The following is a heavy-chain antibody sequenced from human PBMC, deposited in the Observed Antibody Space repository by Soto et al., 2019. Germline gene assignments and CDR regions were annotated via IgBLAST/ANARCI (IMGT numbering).Heavy chain of an antibody. J-gene: IGHJ5*02. V-gene: IGHV1-69*12. CDR3: ARDPALYGDYRGDWFDP. Sequence: QVQLVQSGAEVKKPGSSVKVSCKASGGTFSSYAISWVRQAPGQGLEWMGGIIPIFGTANYAQTFQGRVPITADESTSTAYMELSSLRPEDTAVYYCARDPALYGDYRGDWFDPWGQGTLVTVSS. D-gene: IGHD4-17*01. CDR1: GGTFSSYA. CDR2: IIPIFGTA.